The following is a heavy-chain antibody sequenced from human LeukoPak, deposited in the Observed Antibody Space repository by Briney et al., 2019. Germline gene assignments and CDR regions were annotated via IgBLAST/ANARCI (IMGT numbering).Heavy chain of an antibody. Sequence: GGSLRLSCAASGFTFSSYSMNWVRQAPGKGLEWVSYISSSSSTMYYADSVKSRFTISRDNAKNSLYLQMNSLRAEDTAVYYCASSGLIVMGYWGQGTLVTVSS. J-gene: IGHJ4*02. D-gene: IGHD3-16*01. V-gene: IGHV3-48*04. CDR3: ASSGLIVMGY. CDR1: GFTFSSYS. CDR2: ISSSSSTM.